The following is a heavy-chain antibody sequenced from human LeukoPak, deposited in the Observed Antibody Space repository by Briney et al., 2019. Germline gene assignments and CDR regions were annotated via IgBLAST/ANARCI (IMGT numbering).Heavy chain of an antibody. D-gene: IGHD3-22*01. Sequence: GGSLRLSCEAAGFIFRNYWMGWVRQAPGKGLEWVANINEDGSEKYYVDSVKGRFTISRDNAKNSLYLQMNSLRAEDTAVYYCAREGYDSSGYYEYYFDYWGQGTLVTVSS. J-gene: IGHJ4*02. CDR2: INEDGSEK. V-gene: IGHV3-7*01. CDR1: GFIFRNYW. CDR3: AREGYDSSGYYEYYFDY.